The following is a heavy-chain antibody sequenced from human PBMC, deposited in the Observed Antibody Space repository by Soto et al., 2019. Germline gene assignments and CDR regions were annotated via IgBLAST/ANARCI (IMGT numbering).Heavy chain of an antibody. CDR3: TKDRENAWFPDF. CDR2: ISGGDT. J-gene: IGHJ4*02. CDR1: GFGFNDYA. V-gene: IGHV3-23*01. Sequence: EVQLLESGGDLVQPGGSLSLSCAASGFGFNDYALSWVRQAPGKGLEWVSTISGGDTYYADFVKGRFTISRDISKNTLYLQMDGLRAEDTAIYYCTKDRENAWFPDFWGQGTLVTVAS. D-gene: IGHD3-10*01.